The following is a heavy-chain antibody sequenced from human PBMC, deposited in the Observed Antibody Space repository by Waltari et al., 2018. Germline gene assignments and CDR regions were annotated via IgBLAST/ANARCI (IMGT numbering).Heavy chain of an antibody. Sequence: EVQLVESGGGLVQPGGSLRLSCAASGFTFSSYSMNWVRQAPGKGLAWVSYISSSSSTIYYADSVKGRFTISRDNAKNSLYLQMNSLRAEDTAVYYCAREGFYYGSGSYYTLPTGMDVWGQGTTVTVSS. CDR1: GFTFSSYS. D-gene: IGHD3-10*01. CDR3: AREGFYYGSGSYYTLPTGMDV. J-gene: IGHJ6*02. V-gene: IGHV3-48*01. CDR2: ISSSSSTI.